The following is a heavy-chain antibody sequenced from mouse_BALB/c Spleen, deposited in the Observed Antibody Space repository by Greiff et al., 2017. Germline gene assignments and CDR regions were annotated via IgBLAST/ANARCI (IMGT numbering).Heavy chain of an antibody. V-gene: IGHV14-3*02. CDR2: IDPANGNT. J-gene: IGHJ1*01. CDR3: ARYGNYWYFDV. Sequence: EVQLQQSGAELVKPGASVKLSCTASGFNIKDTYMHWVKQRPEQGLEWIGRIDPANGNTKYDPKFQGKATITADTSSNTAYLQLSSLTSEDTAVYYCARYGNYWYFDVWGAGTTVTVAS. CDR1: GFNIKDTY. D-gene: IGHD2-10*02.